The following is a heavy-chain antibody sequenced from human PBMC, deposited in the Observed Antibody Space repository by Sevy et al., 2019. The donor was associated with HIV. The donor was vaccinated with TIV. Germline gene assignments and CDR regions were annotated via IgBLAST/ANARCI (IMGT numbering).Heavy chain of an antibody. CDR3: TRSVYGSGTYLKDH. CDR2: IIPSSGGT. D-gene: IGHD3-10*01. V-gene: IGHV1-2*02. J-gene: IGHJ4*02. Sequence: ASLKVSCKASGYTFTGYYIHWVRQAPGQGLEWMGWIIPSSGGTNYGQKFLGRVTMTRDTSISTAYLELHRLTSDDTAVYYCTRSVYGSGTYLKDHWGQGTLVTVSS. CDR1: GYTFTGYY.